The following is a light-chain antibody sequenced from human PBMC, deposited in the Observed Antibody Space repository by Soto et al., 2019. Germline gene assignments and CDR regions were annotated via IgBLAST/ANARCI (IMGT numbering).Light chain of an antibody. CDR1: SSDVGGYNY. J-gene: IGLJ2*01. CDR2: EVY. Sequence: QSVPTQPPSASGSPGQSVTFSCTGTSSDVGGYNYVSWYQQYPGKAPKLMIYEVYKRHSGVPDRFSGSKSGNTASLTVSGLQPEDEADYYCSAYAGSSTWVFGGGTKLTV. V-gene: IGLV2-8*01. CDR3: SAYAGSSTWV.